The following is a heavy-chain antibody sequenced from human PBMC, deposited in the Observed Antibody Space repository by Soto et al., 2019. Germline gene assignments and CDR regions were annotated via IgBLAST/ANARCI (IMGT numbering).Heavy chain of an antibody. CDR3: ARDRMRVGAAPQRPSYYYYGKDV. Sequence: ASVKVSCKASGYTFTSYAMHWVRQAPGQRLEWMGWINAGNGNTKYSQKFQGRVTITRDTSASTAYMELSSLRSEDTAVYYCARDRMRVGAAPQRPSYYYYGKDVWGQGTTVTVSS. CDR2: INAGNGNT. CDR1: GYTFTSYA. J-gene: IGHJ6*02. V-gene: IGHV1-3*01. D-gene: IGHD2-15*01.